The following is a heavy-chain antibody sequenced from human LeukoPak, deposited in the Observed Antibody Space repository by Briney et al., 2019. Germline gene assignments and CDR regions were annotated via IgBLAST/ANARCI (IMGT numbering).Heavy chain of an antibody. V-gene: IGHV3-23*01. CDR2: IRLGGGLT. D-gene: IGHD3-10*01. J-gene: IGHJ2*01. CDR3: ARKITMVRGPLIKGYFDL. Sequence: QPGGSLRLSCSGSGFTFMNYVMAWVRQAPGKGLEWVSSIRLGGGLTHSADPVKGRFIISRDMNTLFLQMNNLRPEGTAMYYCARKITMVRGPLIKGYFDLWGRGTLVSVSS. CDR1: GFTFMNYV.